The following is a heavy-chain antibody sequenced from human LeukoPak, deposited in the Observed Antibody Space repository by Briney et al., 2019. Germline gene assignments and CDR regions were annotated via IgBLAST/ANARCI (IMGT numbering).Heavy chain of an antibody. CDR1: GGSISSYY. J-gene: IGHJ5*02. D-gene: IGHD3-10*01. V-gene: IGHV4-59*12. CDR2: IYYSGST. CDR3: ARARGRLLWFGELLSLRRNWFDP. Sequence: SETLSLTCTVPGGSISSYYWSWIRQPPGKGLEWIGHIYYSGSTYYNPSLKSRVTISVDTSKNQFSLKLSSVTAADTAVYYCARARGRLLWFGELLSLRRNWFDPWGQGTLVTVSS.